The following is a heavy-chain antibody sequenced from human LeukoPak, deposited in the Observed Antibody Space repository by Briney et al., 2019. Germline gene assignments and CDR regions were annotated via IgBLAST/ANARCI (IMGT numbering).Heavy chain of an antibody. D-gene: IGHD3-16*02. Sequence: GGSLRLSCAASGFTFSSYGMHWVRQAPGKGLEWVAVIWYDGSNKYYADSVKGRFTISRDNSKNTLYLQMNSLRAEDTAVYYCAKDSMITFGGVIVPFDYWGQGTLVTVST. J-gene: IGHJ4*02. CDR2: IWYDGSNK. V-gene: IGHV3-33*06. CDR3: AKDSMITFGGVIVPFDY. CDR1: GFTFSSYG.